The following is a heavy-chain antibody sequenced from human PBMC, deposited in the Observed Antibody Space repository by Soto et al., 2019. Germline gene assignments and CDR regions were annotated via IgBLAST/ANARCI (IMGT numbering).Heavy chain of an antibody. CDR1: GFTFSSFG. J-gene: IGHJ4*02. V-gene: IGHV3-30*18. CDR3: AKDRGWSSADLDY. D-gene: IGHD6-19*01. Sequence: QVQLGESGGGVVQPGRSLRLSCAASGFTFSSFGMHWVRQVPGKGLEWVALISYDGSKKYYADSVKGRFTISRDKSKNTLYPQMNSLRVEDTAVYYCAKDRGWSSADLDYWGQGTLVTVSS. CDR2: ISYDGSKK.